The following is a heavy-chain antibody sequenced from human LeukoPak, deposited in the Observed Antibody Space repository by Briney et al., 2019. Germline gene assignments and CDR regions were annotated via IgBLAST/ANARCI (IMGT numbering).Heavy chain of an antibody. CDR3: ARLGLYTSSWHRYYYFDY. CDR2: INHSGST. V-gene: IGHV4-34*01. D-gene: IGHD6-13*01. CDR1: GGSFNDYS. Sequence: SETLSLTCGVHGGSFNDYSWTWIRQSPGKGLEWIGEINHSGSTTYNPSLKSRFTMSVDASKNQFSLRLSSVTAADTAVYYCARLGLYTSSWHRYYYFDYWGQGTLVTVSS. J-gene: IGHJ4*02.